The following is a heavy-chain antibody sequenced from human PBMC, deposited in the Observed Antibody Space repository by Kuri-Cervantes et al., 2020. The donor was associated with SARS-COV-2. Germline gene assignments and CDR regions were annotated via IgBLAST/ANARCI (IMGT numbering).Heavy chain of an antibody. CDR3: ARGFGSGWYLDY. J-gene: IGHJ4*02. V-gene: IGHV1-3*02. Sequence: ASVKVSCKASGYTFTSYGISWVRQAPGQRLEWMGWSNAGNGNTKYSQEFQGRVTITRDTSASTAYMELSSLRSEDTAVYYCARGFGSGWYLDYWGQGTLVTVSS. CDR2: SNAGNGNT. D-gene: IGHD6-19*01. CDR1: GYTFTSYG.